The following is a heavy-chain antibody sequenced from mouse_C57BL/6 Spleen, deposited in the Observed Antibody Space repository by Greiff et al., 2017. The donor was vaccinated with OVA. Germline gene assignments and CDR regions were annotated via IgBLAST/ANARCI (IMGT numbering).Heavy chain of an antibody. CDR3: ARSPPYDYFDY. D-gene: IGHD2-3*01. Sequence: VQLQQPGAELVKPGASVKLSCKASGYTFTSYWMHWVKQRPGQGLEWIGMIHPNSGSTNYNEKFKSKATLTVDKSSSTAYMQLSSLTSEDSAVYYCARSPPYDYFDYWGQGTTLTVSS. J-gene: IGHJ2*01. CDR1: GYTFTSYW. CDR2: IHPNSGST. V-gene: IGHV1-64*01.